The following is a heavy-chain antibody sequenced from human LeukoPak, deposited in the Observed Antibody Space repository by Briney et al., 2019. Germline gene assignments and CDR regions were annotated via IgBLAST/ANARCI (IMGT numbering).Heavy chain of an antibody. V-gene: IGHV4-39*07. J-gene: IGHJ6*02. CDR2: IYYSGST. D-gene: IGHD3-10*01. CDR1: GGSISSSSYY. Sequence: PSETLSLTCTVSGGSISSSSYYWGWIRQPPGKGLEWIGSIYYSGSTYYNPSLKSRVTISVDMSKNQFSLKLSSVTAADTAVYYCARASYGSGRYGMDVWGQGTTVTVSS. CDR3: ARASYGSGRYGMDV.